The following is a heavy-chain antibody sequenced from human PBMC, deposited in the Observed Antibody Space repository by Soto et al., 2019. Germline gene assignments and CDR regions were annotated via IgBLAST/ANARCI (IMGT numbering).Heavy chain of an antibody. D-gene: IGHD2-8*02. CDR2: IYYSGST. J-gene: IGHJ4*02. CDR3: ARHTENLWSGDD. CDR1: GGSISSSSYY. Sequence: QLQLQEPGPGLVKPSETLSLTCTVSGGSISSSSYYWGWIRQPPGKGLEWIGSIYYSGSTYYHPSLKSRGTTSVDTSKNQYSLKLSSVTAAETAVYYCARHTENLWSGDDWGQAPLVTVSS. V-gene: IGHV4-39*01.